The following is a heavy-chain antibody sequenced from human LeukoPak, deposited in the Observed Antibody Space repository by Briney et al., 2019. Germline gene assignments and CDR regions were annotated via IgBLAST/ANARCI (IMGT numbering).Heavy chain of an antibody. V-gene: IGHV1-2*02. Sequence: ASVKVSCKASGYTFSAYYMHWVRQAPGQGLEWMGWINPNSGGTNYAQKFQGRVTMTRDTSISTAYMELSRLRSDDTAVYYCARDFLGGGSGSYQWFDPWGQGTLVTVSS. J-gene: IGHJ5*02. CDR3: ARDFLGGGSGSYQWFDP. D-gene: IGHD3-10*01. CDR2: INPNSGGT. CDR1: GYTFSAYY.